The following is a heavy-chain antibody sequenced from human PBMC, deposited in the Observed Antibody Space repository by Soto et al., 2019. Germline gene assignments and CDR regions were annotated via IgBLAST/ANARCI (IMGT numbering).Heavy chain of an antibody. Sequence: EVQLVESGGGLVQPGGSLRLSCAASGFTFSSYWMHWVRQAPGKGLVWVSRINSDWSSTSYADSVKGRFTISRDNAQNTLYLQKSSMRAADTAVYYCARGIRNYYGVDVWGQGTTVAVSS. CDR3: ARGIRNYYGVDV. D-gene: IGHD4-17*01. CDR2: INSDWSST. CDR1: GFTFSSYW. V-gene: IGHV3-74*01. J-gene: IGHJ6*02.